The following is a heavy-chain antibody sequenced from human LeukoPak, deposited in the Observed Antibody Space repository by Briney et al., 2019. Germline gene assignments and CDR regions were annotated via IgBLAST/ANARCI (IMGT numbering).Heavy chain of an antibody. J-gene: IGHJ5*02. CDR2: IYTSGST. CDR3: ARTTPGTAAAKGWFDP. D-gene: IGHD6-13*01. V-gene: IGHV4-4*07. Sequence: SETLSLTCTVSGGSISSYYWSWIRQPAGKGLEWIGRIYTSGSTNYNPSLKSRVTMSVDTSKNQFSLKLSSVTAADTAVYYCARTTPGTAAAKGWFDPWGQGTLVTVSS. CDR1: GGSISSYY.